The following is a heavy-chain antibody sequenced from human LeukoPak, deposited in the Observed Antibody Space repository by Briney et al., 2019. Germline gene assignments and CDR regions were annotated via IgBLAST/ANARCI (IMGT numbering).Heavy chain of an antibody. D-gene: IGHD3-9*01. CDR3: ARGGDDILTGYYTGNWFDP. J-gene: IGHJ5*02. V-gene: IGHV3-48*03. CDR1: GFTFSSYE. Sequence: PGGSLRLSCAASGFTFSSYEMNWVRQAPGKGLEWVSYISSSGSTIYYADSVKGRFTISRDNAKNSLYLQMNSLRAEDTAVYYCARGGDDILTGYYTGNWFDPWGQGTLVTVSS. CDR2: ISSSGSTI.